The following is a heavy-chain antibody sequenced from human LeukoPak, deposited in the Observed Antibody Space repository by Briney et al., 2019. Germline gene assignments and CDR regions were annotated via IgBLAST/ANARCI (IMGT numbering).Heavy chain of an antibody. CDR1: GFTFSSYG. D-gene: IGHD2-2*01. CDR3: ARDQGCTSTNCYSLFFHY. V-gene: IGHV3-33*01. J-gene: IGHJ4*02. Sequence: GGSLRLSCAASGFTFSSYGMHWVRQAPGKGLEWVAVIWYDGSNKYYADSVKGRFTISRDNSKNTLYLQMNSLRAEDTAVYYCARDQGCTSTNCYSLFFHYWGQGTLVTVSS. CDR2: IWYDGSNK.